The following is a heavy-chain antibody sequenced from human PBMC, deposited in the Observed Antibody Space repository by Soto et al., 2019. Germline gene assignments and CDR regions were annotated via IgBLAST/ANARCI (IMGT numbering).Heavy chain of an antibody. J-gene: IGHJ4*02. CDR1: GGSIISYY. D-gene: IGHD6-19*01. CDR3: ARALEQWLVYFDY. Sequence: AETLSLTCTVSGGSIISYYCSWIRHPPGKGLEWIGYIYYSGSTNYNPSLKSRVTISVDTSKNQFSLKLSSVTAADTAVYYCARALEQWLVYFDYWGQGTLVTVSS. V-gene: IGHV4-59*01. CDR2: IYYSGST.